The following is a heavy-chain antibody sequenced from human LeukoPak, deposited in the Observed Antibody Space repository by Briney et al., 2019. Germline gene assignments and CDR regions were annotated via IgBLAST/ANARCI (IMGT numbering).Heavy chain of an antibody. CDR2: IRYDGSDK. J-gene: IGHJ4*02. V-gene: IGHV3-30*02. Sequence: QPGGSLRLSCAASGFIFSNYGMHWVRQAPGKGLEWVAFIRYDGSDKYYADSVKGRFTISRDNAKNSLYLQMNSLRAEDTAVYYCARLRNDYGDYVLDYWGQGTLVTVSS. CDR3: ARLRNDYGDYVLDY. CDR1: GFIFSNYG. D-gene: IGHD4-17*01.